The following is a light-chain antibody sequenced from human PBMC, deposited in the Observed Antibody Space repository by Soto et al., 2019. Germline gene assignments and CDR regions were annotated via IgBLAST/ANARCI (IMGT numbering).Light chain of an antibody. CDR2: DAS. V-gene: IGKV3-15*01. CDR1: QSIYDK. CDR3: QQRGNWPYT. J-gene: IGKJ2*01. Sequence: EIVMTQSPATLSVSPGERVSLSCRASQSIYDKLAWYQQKPGQTPRLLIYDASTRATGISGSFSGSGSGTEFTLTISSLQSEDFAVYYCQQRGNWPYTFGQGTKVDIK.